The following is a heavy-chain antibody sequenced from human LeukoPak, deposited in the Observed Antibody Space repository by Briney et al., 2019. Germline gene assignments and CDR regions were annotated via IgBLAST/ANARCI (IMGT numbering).Heavy chain of an antibody. J-gene: IGHJ4*02. V-gene: IGHV4-38-2*02. CDR3: ARRTTYLGWRPSESPSCFDF. CDR2: IYHSGNI. D-gene: IGHD2-21*02. CDR1: GYSISSGYY. Sequence: SETLSLTCTISGYSISSGYYWGWIRQPPGKGLEWIGSIYHSGNIYFNPPLKSRVTISVDTSKNQFSLKLTSVTAADTAVYYCARRTTYLGWRPSESPSCFDFWGQGILVTVSS.